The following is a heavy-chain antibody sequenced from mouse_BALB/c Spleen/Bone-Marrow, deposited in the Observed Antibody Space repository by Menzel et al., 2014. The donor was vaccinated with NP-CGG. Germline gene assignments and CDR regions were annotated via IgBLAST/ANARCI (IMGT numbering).Heavy chain of an antibody. Sequence: QVQLKESGAELVRPGTSVKVSCKASGYAFTNYLIEWVQQRPGQGLEWIGVINPGSGATDYNEKFKGKATLTADKSSSTAYMHLSSLSSDDSAVYFCAREHGDYWGQGTSVTVSS. CDR3: AREHGDY. CDR1: GYAFTNYL. CDR2: INPGSGAT. J-gene: IGHJ4*01. V-gene: IGHV1-54*01.